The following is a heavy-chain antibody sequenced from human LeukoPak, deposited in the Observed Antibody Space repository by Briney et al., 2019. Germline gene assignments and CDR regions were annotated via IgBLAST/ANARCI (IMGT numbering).Heavy chain of an antibody. CDR3: ARLGVDTAMVDY. CDR1: GGSISSYY. V-gene: IGHV4-59*08. Sequence: PSETLSLTCTVSGGSISSYYWSWIRQPPGKGLEWIGYIYYSGSTNYNPSLKSRVTISVDTSKNQFSLKLSSVTAADTAVYYCARLGVDTAMVDYWGQGTLVTVSS. J-gene: IGHJ4*02. D-gene: IGHD5-18*01. CDR2: IYYSGST.